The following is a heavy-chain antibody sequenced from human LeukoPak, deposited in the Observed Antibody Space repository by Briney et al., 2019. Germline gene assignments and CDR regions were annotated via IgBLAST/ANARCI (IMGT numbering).Heavy chain of an antibody. D-gene: IGHD2-2*01. V-gene: IGHV4-34*01. CDR3: ARAPRYQLLSEGDY. Sequence: PSETLSLTCAVYGWTFSGYYWSWIRQPPGKGLEWIGEINHSGSTNYNPSLKSRVTISVDTSKNQFSLKLSSVTAADTAVYYCARAPRYQLLSEGDYWGQGTLVTVSS. CDR2: INHSGST. J-gene: IGHJ4*02. CDR1: GWTFSGYY.